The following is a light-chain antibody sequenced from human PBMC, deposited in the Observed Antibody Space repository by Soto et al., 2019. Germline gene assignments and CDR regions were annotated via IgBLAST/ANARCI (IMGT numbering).Light chain of an antibody. CDR3: QQRPNWPLT. CDR2: DAS. J-gene: IGKJ4*01. CDR1: QTMSSH. V-gene: IGKV3-11*01. Sequence: EIVLTQSPATLSLSPGEGATLSCRASQTMSSHLAWYQQKPGQAPRLLMYDASNRATGVPARFSGSGSGTDFTLTISSLAPEDFAVYYCQQRPNWPLTFGGGTKVEIK.